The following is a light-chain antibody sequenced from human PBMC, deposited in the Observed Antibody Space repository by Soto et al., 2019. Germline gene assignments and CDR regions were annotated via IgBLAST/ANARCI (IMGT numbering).Light chain of an antibody. V-gene: IGLV1-40*01. Sequence: QPVLTQPPSVSGAPGQRVTISCTGSSSNIGAGYDVHWYRQLPGTAPKLLMYGKTNRPSGVPDRFSGSKSGTSASLAITGLQAEDEADYYCQSYDNSLSGLYVFGTGTKVTVL. J-gene: IGLJ1*01. CDR3: QSYDNSLSGLYV. CDR2: GKT. CDR1: SSNIGAGYD.